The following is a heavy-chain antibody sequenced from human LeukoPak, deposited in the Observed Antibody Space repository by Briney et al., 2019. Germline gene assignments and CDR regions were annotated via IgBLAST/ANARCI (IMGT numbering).Heavy chain of an antibody. CDR3: ARRGLTGDLMDV. CDR1: GYSFASYW. Sequence: GESLKIPWKASGYSFASYWIGRVRQVPGKGLGGMGIFYPGDSDTRYSPSFQGQVTISADKSISTAYLQCSSLKASDTAMYYCARRGLTGDLMDVWGKGTTVTVSS. CDR2: FYPGDSDT. D-gene: IGHD7-27*01. V-gene: IGHV5-51*01. J-gene: IGHJ6*03.